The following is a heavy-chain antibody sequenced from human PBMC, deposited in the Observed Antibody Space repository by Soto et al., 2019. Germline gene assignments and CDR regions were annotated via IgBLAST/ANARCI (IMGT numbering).Heavy chain of an antibody. CDR1: GYTFTGYY. CDR2: INPNSGGT. J-gene: IGHJ4*02. V-gene: IGHV1-2*04. D-gene: IGHD3-10*01. CDR3: ARGQSIWFGELSTAGYDY. Sequence: QVQLVQSGAEVKKPGASVKVSCKASGYTFTGYYMHSVRQAPGQGLEWMGWINPNSGGTNYAQKFQGWVTMTRDTSISTGYMELSRLRSDDTAVYYCARGQSIWFGELSTAGYDYWGQGTLVTVSS.